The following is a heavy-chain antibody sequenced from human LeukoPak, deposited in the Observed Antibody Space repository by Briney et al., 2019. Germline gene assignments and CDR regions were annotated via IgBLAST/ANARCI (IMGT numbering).Heavy chain of an antibody. Sequence: PGGSLRLSCAASGFTFSSYAMSWVRQAPGKGLEWVAVISYDGSNKYYADSVKGRFIISRDNSKNTLYLQMNSLRAEDTAVYYCAKDAVVVPAALNWFDPWGQGTLVTVSS. D-gene: IGHD2-2*01. V-gene: IGHV3-30*18. J-gene: IGHJ5*02. CDR3: AKDAVVVPAALNWFDP. CDR1: GFTFSSYA. CDR2: ISYDGSNK.